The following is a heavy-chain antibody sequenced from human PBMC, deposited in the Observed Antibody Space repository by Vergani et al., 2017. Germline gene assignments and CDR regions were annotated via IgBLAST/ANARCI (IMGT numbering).Heavy chain of an antibody. CDR1: GFTFSGYY. CDR2: VNPNSGGT. J-gene: IGHJ4*02. D-gene: IGHD3-16*01. V-gene: IGHV1-2*02. CDR3: ARDTRGGEWSGGY. Sequence: QVQLVQSGAEVKKPGASVKVSCKTSGFTFSGYYIHWVRQAPGQGLEWMGWVNPNSGGTNYAQKFQGRVTMTRDTSTNTAYIELNRLKSDDTAMYYCARDTRGGEWSGGYWGQGTLVTVSS.